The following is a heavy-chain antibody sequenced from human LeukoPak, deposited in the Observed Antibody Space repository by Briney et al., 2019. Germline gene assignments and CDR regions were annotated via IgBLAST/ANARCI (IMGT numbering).Heavy chain of an antibody. CDR3: ARDLGNNWFDP. CDR1: GYTFTSYY. CDR2: INPSGGST. V-gene: IGHV1-46*01. J-gene: IGHJ5*02. Sequence: GASVKVSCKASGYTFTSYYMHWVRQAPGRGLEWMGIINPSGGSTSYAQKFQGRVTMTRDTSTSTVYMELSSLRSEDTAVYYCARDLGNNWFDPWGQGTLVTVSS. D-gene: IGHD3-16*01.